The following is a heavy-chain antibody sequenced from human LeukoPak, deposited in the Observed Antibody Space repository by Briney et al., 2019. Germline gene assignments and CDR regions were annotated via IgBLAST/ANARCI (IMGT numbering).Heavy chain of an antibody. CDR3: ARGGAHCSSISCYPFDF. Sequence: PSETLSLTCSVSGGSISTYYWNWIRQPPGKGLEWIGDIHSSGSSKYNPSLKSRVTMSVDTSKDQFSLKLTSVTAADTAVYYCARGGAHCSSISCYPFDFWGQGTLVTVSS. CDR2: IHSSGSS. CDR1: GGSISTYY. V-gene: IGHV4-59*01. D-gene: IGHD2-2*01. J-gene: IGHJ4*02.